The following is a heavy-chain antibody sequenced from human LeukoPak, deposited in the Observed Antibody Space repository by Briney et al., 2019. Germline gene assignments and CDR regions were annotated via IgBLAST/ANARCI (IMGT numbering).Heavy chain of an antibody. V-gene: IGHV4-39*01. J-gene: IGHJ4*02. CDR2: IDYSAST. D-gene: IGHD4-17*01. CDR3: ARHDYGDYGGVY. CDR1: GRSISSSSYY. Sequence: PSETLSLTCTVSGRSISSSSYYWGWIRQPPGKGLEWTGSIDYSASTYYNPSLKSRVTISVDTSKNQFSLKLSSVTATDTAVYYCARHDYGDYGGVYWGQGTLVTVSS.